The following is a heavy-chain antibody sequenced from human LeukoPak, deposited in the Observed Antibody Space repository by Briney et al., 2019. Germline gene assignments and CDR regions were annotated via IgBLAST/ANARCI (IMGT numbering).Heavy chain of an antibody. Sequence: GGSLRLSCAASGFTFSSAWMHWGRQAPGKGLVWGSRITRDGTSTTYADSVKWRVTTSRDNTKNTLYLQMDSLRDDDTAVYYCARDPGYESWSPFWGGMDVWGNGTTVIVSS. CDR1: GFTFSSAW. V-gene: IGHV3-74*01. CDR3: ARDPGYESWSPFWGGMDV. J-gene: IGHJ6*04. CDR2: ITRDGTST. D-gene: IGHD3-16*01.